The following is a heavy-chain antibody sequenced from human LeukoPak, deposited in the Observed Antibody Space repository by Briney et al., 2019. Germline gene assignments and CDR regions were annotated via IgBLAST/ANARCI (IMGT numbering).Heavy chain of an antibody. CDR3: VRDYRSTFDY. V-gene: IGHV3-11*01. D-gene: IGHD1-26*01. Sequence: GGSLRLPCAASGFTFSDYYMSWIRQAPGKGLEWVSYISSSGTTISYTDSVKGRFTISRDNAKNSLYLQMNSLRAEDTAVYYCVRDYRSTFDYWGQGTLVTVSS. J-gene: IGHJ4*02. CDR1: GFTFSDYY. CDR2: ISSSGTTI.